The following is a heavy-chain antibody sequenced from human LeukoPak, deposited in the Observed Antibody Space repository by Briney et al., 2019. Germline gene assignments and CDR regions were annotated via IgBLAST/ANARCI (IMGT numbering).Heavy chain of an antibody. CDR3: ARDRAATQDWVEFDP. CDR1: GFLAREYY. D-gene: IGHD2-15*01. CDR2: IRGSGDT. J-gene: IGHJ5*02. V-gene: IGHV3-66*01. Sequence: GGSLRLSCAVSGFLAREYYMSWARQAPGKALEWVALIRGSGDTLYGDSVKGRFTISRDDSKSTVYLRMNSLRVEDTAVYFCARDRAATQDWVEFDPWGQGALVTVSS.